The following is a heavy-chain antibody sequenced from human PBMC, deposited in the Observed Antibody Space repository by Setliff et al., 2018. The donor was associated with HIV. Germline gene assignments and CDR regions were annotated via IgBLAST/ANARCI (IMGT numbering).Heavy chain of an antibody. V-gene: IGHV1-69*13. Sequence: SVMVSCKASGGTFSSYAISWVRQAPGQGLEWMGGIIPIFGTANYAQKFQGRVTITADESTSTAYMELSRLRSDDTAVYYCARDPHLGGSCAFDIWGQGTMVTVSS. CDR1: GGTFSSYA. J-gene: IGHJ3*02. CDR3: ARDPHLGGSCAFDI. D-gene: IGHD1-26*01. CDR2: IIPIFGTA.